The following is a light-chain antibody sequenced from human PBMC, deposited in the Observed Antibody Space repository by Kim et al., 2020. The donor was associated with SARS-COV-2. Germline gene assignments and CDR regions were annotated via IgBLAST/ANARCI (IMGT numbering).Light chain of an antibody. CDR2: NTN. J-gene: IGLJ3*02. V-gene: IGLV8-61*01. Sequence: QTVVTQEPSVSVSPGGTVTLTCGLRSASVSTGHNPSWYHQTPGQTPRTLIYNTNSRSSGVPDRFSGSILGNKAALTITGAQTTDDSHYYCLLYMGSGIWVFGGGTKVTVL. CDR3: LLYMGSGIWV. CDR1: SASVSTGHN.